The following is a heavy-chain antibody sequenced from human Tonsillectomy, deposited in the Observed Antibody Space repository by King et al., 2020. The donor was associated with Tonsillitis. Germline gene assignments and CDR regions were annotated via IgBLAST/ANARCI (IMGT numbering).Heavy chain of an antibody. J-gene: IGHJ4*02. Sequence: VQLQQWGAGLLKPSETLSLTCAVYGGSFSGYYWSWIRQPPGKGLEWIGEINHTRSTNYNPSLKSRVTISVVTSKNQFSLKLSSVTAADTAVYYCARGFLLDYSNDSSEYWGEGALLTVP. CDR2: INHTRST. CDR3: ARGFLLDYSNDSSEY. V-gene: IGHV4-34*01. D-gene: IGHD4-11*01. CDR1: GGSFSGYY.